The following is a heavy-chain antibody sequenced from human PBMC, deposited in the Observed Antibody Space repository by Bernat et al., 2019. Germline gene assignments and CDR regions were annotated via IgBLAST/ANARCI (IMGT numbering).Heavy chain of an antibody. Sequence: QVQLVQSGAEVKKPGASVKVSCKASGYTFTSYGISWVPQAPGQGLEWMGWISAYNGNTNYAQKLQGRVTMTTDTSTSTAYMELRSLRSDDTAVYYCARVEEEDTAMLLVLDVWGQGTTVTVSS. J-gene: IGHJ6*02. CDR2: ISAYNGNT. D-gene: IGHD5-18*01. V-gene: IGHV1-18*01. CDR3: ARVEEEDTAMLLVLDV. CDR1: GYTFTSYG.